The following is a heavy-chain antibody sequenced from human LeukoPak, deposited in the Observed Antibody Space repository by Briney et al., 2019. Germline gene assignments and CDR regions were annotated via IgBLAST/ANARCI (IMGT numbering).Heavy chain of an antibody. CDR2: IKQDGSEK. Sequence: GGSLGLSCAASGFTFSSYWMSWVRQAPGKGLEWVANIKQDGSEKYYVDSVKGRFTISRDNAKNSLYLQMNSLRAEDTAVYYCARVRGGGGSMITFENWGQGTLVTVSS. CDR3: ARVRGGGGSMITFEN. J-gene: IGHJ4*02. V-gene: IGHV3-7*01. D-gene: IGHD3-16*01. CDR1: GFTFSSYW.